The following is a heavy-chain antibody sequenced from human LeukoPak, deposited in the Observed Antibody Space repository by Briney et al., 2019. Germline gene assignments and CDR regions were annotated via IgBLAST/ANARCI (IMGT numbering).Heavy chain of an antibody. D-gene: IGHD3-3*01. Sequence: ASVKVSCKASGYTFTSYAMNWVRQAPGQGLEWMGWINTNTGNPTYAQGFTGRFVFSLDTSVSTAYLQISSLKAEDTAVYYCATGPYYDFWSGYYNWGQGTLVTVSS. CDR2: INTNTGNP. J-gene: IGHJ4*02. V-gene: IGHV7-4-1*02. CDR1: GYTFTSYA. CDR3: ATGPYYDFWSGYYN.